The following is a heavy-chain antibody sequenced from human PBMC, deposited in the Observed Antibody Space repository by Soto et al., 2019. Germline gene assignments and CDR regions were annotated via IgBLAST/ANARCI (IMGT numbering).Heavy chain of an antibody. V-gene: IGHV3-23*01. CDR3: ARRYGNFDY. CDR1: GFTFSGYS. CDR2: ITTGDST. Sequence: EVRLLESGGGLVQPGGSLRLSCAASGFTFSGYSMSWVRQAPGKGLEWVSSITTGDSTYFADSVKGRLTISRDNSKNTVYLQLNSLRAEDTAIYYCARRYGNFDYWGQGTLVTVSS. J-gene: IGHJ4*02. D-gene: IGHD3-16*01.